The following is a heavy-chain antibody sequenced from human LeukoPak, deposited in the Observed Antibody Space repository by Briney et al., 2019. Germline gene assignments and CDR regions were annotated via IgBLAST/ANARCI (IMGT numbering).Heavy chain of an antibody. CDR3: APSRDLDMILNG. V-gene: IGHV3-23*01. J-gene: IGHJ6*02. CDR1: GFTFSSYA. CDR2: ISGSGDIK. D-gene: IGHD3/OR15-3a*01. Sequence: GGSLRLSCEASGFTFSSYAMTWVRQVPGKGLEWVSSISGSGDIKHYADSVKGRFTISRDNSKNTLHVQMNSLRAEDTAIYYCAPSRDLDMILNGWGQGTMVTVSS.